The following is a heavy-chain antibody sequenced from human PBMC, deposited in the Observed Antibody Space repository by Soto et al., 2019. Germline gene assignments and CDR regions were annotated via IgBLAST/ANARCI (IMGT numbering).Heavy chain of an antibody. D-gene: IGHD3-3*01. J-gene: IGHJ5*02. CDR1: GFTFSSYG. V-gene: IGHV3-30*18. CDR2: ISYDGSNK. Sequence: QAQLVESGGGVVQPGRSLRLSCAASGFTFSSYGMHWVRQAPGKGLEWVAVISYDGSNKYYADSVKGRFTISRDNSKNTLYLQMNSLRAEDTAVYYCAKQDYDFWSGHNWFDPWGQGTLVTVSS. CDR3: AKQDYDFWSGHNWFDP.